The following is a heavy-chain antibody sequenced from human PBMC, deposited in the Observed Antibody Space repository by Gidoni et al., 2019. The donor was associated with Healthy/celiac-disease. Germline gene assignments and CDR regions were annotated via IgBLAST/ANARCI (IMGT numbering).Heavy chain of an antibody. J-gene: IGHJ6*02. CDR3: ARWKYYYDSSGYYCYGMDV. CDR1: GFTFGSYS. CDR2: ISSSSSTI. D-gene: IGHD3-22*01. Sequence: EVQLVESGGGLVQPGGSLRLYCAASGFTFGSYSINWVRQAPGKGLEWVSYISSSSSTIYYADSVKGRFTISRDNAKNSLYLQMNSLRAEDTAVYYCARWKYYYDSSGYYCYGMDVWGQGTTVTVSS. V-gene: IGHV3-48*01.